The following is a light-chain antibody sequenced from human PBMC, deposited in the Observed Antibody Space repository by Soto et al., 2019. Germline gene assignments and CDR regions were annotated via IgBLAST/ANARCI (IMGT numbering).Light chain of an antibody. CDR2: KAS. J-gene: IGKJ1*01. CDR3: QQYNSPGA. CDR1: QSISSW. V-gene: IGKV1-5*03. Sequence: DIQMTQSPSTLSASVGDRVTITCRASQSISSWLAWYQQKPGKAPKLLIYKASSLESGVPSRFSGSGSGTEFTLTIRSLQPDAFATYYCQQYNSPGAFGQGTKVEIK.